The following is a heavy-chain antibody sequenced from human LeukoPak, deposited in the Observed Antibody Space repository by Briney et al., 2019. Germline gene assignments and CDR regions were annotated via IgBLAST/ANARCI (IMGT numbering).Heavy chain of an antibody. V-gene: IGHV4-31*03. CDR3: ARSQYYDFWSGYHKGPYFDY. D-gene: IGHD3-3*01. Sequence: PSQTLSLTCTVSGGSISSGGYYWSWIRQHPGKGLEWIGYIYYSGSTYYNPSLKSRVTIPVDTSKNQFSLKLSSVTAADTAVYYCARSQYYDFWSGYHKGPYFDYWGQGTLVTVSS. J-gene: IGHJ4*02. CDR1: GGSISSGGYY. CDR2: IYYSGST.